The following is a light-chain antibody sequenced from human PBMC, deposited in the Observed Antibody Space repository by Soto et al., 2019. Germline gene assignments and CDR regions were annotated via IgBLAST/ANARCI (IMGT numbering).Light chain of an antibody. CDR1: QSVSSY. V-gene: IGKV3-11*01. J-gene: IGKJ1*01. CDR3: QLRSNWPPWT. Sequence: EIVLTQSPATLSLSPGERATLSCRASQSVSSYLAWYQQKPGQAPMLLIYDASNRATGIPARFSGTGSGTDFTLTISSLKPEDLAVYYCQLRSNWPPWTFGQGTKVEIK. CDR2: DAS.